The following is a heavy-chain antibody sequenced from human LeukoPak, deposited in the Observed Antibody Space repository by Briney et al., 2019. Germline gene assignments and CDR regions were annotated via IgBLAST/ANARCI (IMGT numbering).Heavy chain of an antibody. CDR1: GFNFSNYA. Sequence: PGGSLRLSCAASGFNFSNYAMHWVRQAPGKGLEYVSAISSNGGSTYYAHSVKGRFTISRDNSKNTLYLQMGSLRPEDMAVYYCARDCTDSSGYYGHFDYWGQGTLVTVSS. CDR3: ARDCTDSSGYYGHFDY. D-gene: IGHD3-22*01. J-gene: IGHJ4*02. CDR2: ISSNGGST. V-gene: IGHV3-64*01.